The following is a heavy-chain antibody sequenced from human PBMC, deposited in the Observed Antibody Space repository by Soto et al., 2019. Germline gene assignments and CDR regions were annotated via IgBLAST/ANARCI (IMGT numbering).Heavy chain of an antibody. Sequence: SVKVSCKASGGTFSSYTISWVRQAPGQGLEWMGRIIPILGIANYAQKFQGRVTITADKSTHTAYMELSSLRSEDTAVYYCATIAAAGNDYYYGMDVWGQGTLVTVSS. D-gene: IGHD6-13*01. V-gene: IGHV1-69*02. CDR1: GGTFSSYT. CDR2: IIPILGIA. CDR3: ATIAAAGNDYYYGMDV. J-gene: IGHJ6*02.